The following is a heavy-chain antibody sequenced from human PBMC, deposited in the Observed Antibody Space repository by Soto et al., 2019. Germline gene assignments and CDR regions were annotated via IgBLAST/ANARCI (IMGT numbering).Heavy chain of an antibody. CDR3: GRGEEVARWSIDS. V-gene: IGHV3-74*03. D-gene: IGHD2-15*01. CDR1: GFIFKNYW. Sequence: EVSLVESGGGLVQPGGSLRLSCAASGFIFKNYWIHWVRQSPEKGLLWVSRIDSHGSSTTYADSVWGRFTISTDNANNAVYLQITGLRADAAAIYFCGRGEEVARWSIDSWGLGTVVAVSS. J-gene: IGHJ4*02. CDR2: IDSHGSST.